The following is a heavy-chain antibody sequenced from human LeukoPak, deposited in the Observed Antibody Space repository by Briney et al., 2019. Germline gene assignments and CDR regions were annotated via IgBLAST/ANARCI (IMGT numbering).Heavy chain of an antibody. CDR1: GFTFSSYS. J-gene: IGHJ4*02. D-gene: IGHD3-22*01. CDR2: ISSSSSYI. V-gene: IGHV3-21*01. Sequence: GGSLRLSCEGSGFTFSSYSLNWVRQAPGNGLEWISSISSSSSYIYYAVSVKGRFTISRDNAKNSLYLQMNSLRAEDTAVYYCAEDYYDSSGYPVILGNWGQGTLVTVSS. CDR3: AEDYYDSSGYPVILGN.